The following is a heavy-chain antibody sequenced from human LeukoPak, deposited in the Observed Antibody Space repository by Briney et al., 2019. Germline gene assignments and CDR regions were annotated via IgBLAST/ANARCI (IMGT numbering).Heavy chain of an antibody. CDR1: GGTFSSYA. V-gene: IGHV1-69*13. CDR3: AREGDIVLIRGGNWFDP. D-gene: IGHD2-8*01. Sequence: SVKVSCKAAGGTFSSYAIRWVRQAPGQGLEWMGGIIPIFGTANYAQKFQGRVTITADESTSTAYMELSSLRSEDTAVYYCAREGDIVLIRGGNWFDPWGQGTLVTVSS. J-gene: IGHJ5*02. CDR2: IIPIFGTA.